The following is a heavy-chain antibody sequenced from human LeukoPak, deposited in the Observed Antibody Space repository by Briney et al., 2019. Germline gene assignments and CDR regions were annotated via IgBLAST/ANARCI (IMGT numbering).Heavy chain of an antibody. CDR1: GGTFTSYD. J-gene: IGHJ5*02. V-gene: IGHV1-8*03. CDR2: MNPNSGNT. Sequence: ASVKVSCKASGGTFTSYDINWVRQATGQGLEWMGWMNPNSGNTGYAQKFQGRVTITRNTSISTAYMELRSLRSEDTAVYYCARLASINWFDPWGQGTLVTVSS. D-gene: IGHD6-6*01. CDR3: ARLASINWFDP.